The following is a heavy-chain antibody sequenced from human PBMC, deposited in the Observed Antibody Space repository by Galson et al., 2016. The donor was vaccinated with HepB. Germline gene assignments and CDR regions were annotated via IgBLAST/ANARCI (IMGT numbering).Heavy chain of an antibody. CDR1: RFTFSNYY. V-gene: IGHV3-21*01. CDR2: VSSSSKYI. D-gene: IGHD6-13*01. CDR3: ARDRGIAAGGWFDP. J-gene: IGHJ5*02. Sequence: SLRLSCAASRFTFSNYYMHWVRQAPGKGLEWVSSVSSSSKYIYYADSVKGRFTISRANANNSLFLQMNNLRADDTAVYFCARDRGIAAGGWFDPWGQGTQVTVSS.